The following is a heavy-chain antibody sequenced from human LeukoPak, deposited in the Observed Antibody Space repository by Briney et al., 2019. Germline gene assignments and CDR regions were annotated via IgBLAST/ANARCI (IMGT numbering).Heavy chain of an antibody. V-gene: IGHV1-69*13. CDR1: GGTFSSYA. D-gene: IGHD4-17*01. Sequence: GASVKVSCKASGGTFSSYAISWVRQAPGQGLEWMGGIIPIFGTANYAQKFQGRVTITADESTSTAYVELSSLRSEDTAVYYCARKGYGARAFDIWGQGTMVTVSS. CDR2: IIPIFGTA. CDR3: ARKGYGARAFDI. J-gene: IGHJ3*02.